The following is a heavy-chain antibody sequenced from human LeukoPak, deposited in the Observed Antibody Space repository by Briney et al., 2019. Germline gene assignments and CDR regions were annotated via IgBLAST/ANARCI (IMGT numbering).Heavy chain of an antibody. J-gene: IGHJ4*02. V-gene: IGHV3-23*01. CDR2: ITATGDTA. CDR3: AGDRNSDWYSPLDY. Sequence: GGSLRLSCVASGVTFTKGAMSWIRQAPGKGLEWVAIITATGDTAYYADSVKGRFTISRDNSRNTVYMQMDSLRAEDTAIYYCAGDRNSDWYSPLDYWGQGSQVTVSP. D-gene: IGHD6-19*01. CDR1: GVTFTKGA.